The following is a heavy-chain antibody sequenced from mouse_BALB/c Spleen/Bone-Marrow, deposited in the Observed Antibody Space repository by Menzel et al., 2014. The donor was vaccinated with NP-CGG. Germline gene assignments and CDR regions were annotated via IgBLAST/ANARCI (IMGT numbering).Heavy chain of an antibody. CDR1: GYTFTSYW. V-gene: IGHV1-69*02. D-gene: IGHD3-1*01. CDR2: IDPSDSYT. Sequence: VQLQQSGAELVKPGASVKLSCKASGYTFTSYWMHWVKQRPGQGLEWIGEIDPSDSYTNYNQEFKGKATLTVDKSSSTAYMQLSSLTSEDSAVYYCATARATSYAMDYWGQGTSLTVSS. J-gene: IGHJ4*01. CDR3: ATARATSYAMDY.